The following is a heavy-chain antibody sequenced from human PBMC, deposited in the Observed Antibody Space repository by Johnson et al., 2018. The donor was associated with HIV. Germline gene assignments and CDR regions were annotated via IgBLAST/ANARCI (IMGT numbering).Heavy chain of an antibody. J-gene: IGHJ3*01. D-gene: IGHD1-26*01. Sequence: VQLVESGGGVVQPGGSLRLSCAASGFTFSSYGMHWVRQAPGKGLEWVAFIRYDGSNKYYADSVKGRFTISRDNAKNSLYLQMNSLRAEDTAVYYCVTADRGSAWGQGTTVTVSS. CDR1: GFTFSSYG. V-gene: IGHV3-30*02. CDR3: VTADRGSA. CDR2: IRYDGSNK.